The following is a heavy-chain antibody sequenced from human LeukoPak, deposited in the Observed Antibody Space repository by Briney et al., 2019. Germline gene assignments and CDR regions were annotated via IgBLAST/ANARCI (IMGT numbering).Heavy chain of an antibody. V-gene: IGHV4-34*01. Sequence: SETLSLTCAVYGGSFSGYYWSWIRQPPGRGLEWIGEINHSGSTNYNPSLKSRVTISVDTSKNQFSLKLSSVTAADTAVYYCARVHVDQLPSRGYYYYMDVWGKGTTVTISS. CDR3: ARVHVDQLPSRGYYYYMDV. CDR1: GGSFSGYY. J-gene: IGHJ6*03. D-gene: IGHD2-2*01. CDR2: INHSGST.